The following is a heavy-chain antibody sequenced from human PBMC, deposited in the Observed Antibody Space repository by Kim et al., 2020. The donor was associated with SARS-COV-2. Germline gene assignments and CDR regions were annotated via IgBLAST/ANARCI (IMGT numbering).Heavy chain of an antibody. CDR3: ASGIGYLSDY. D-gene: IGHD2-2*03. CDR1: GYTFTSYD. CDR2: MNPNRGNT. V-gene: IGHV1-8*01. J-gene: IGHJ4*02. Sequence: ASVKVSCKASGYTFTSYDINWVRQATGLGLEWMGWMNPNRGNTGYAQKFQGRDTMTRNTSISTAYMELSSLRSEDTDVYYCASGIGYLSDYWGQGTLVTVSS.